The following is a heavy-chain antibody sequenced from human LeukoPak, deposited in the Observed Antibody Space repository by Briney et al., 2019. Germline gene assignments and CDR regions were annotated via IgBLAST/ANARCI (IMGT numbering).Heavy chain of an antibody. CDR3: ARAQFLGYCSSTSCTQNWFDP. CDR2: IIPIFGTA. CDR1: GGTFSSYA. D-gene: IGHD2-2*01. V-gene: IGHV1-69*05. Sequence: SVKVSCKASGGTFSSYAISWVRQAPGQGLEWMGGIIPIFGTANHAQKFQGRVTITTDESTSTAYMELSSLRSEDTAVYYCARAQFLGYCSSTSCTQNWFDPWGQGTLVTVSS. J-gene: IGHJ5*02.